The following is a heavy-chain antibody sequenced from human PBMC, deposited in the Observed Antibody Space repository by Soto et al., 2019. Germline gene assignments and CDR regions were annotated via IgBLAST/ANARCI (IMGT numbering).Heavy chain of an antibody. CDR1: GGSFSDYY. V-gene: IGHV4-34*01. J-gene: IGHJ4*02. CDR2: INHSGST. Sequence: PSETLSLTCAVYGGSFSDYYSTWIRQPPGKWLEWIGEINHSGSTDYNPSLKSRVTISLDTSKNLLSLKLNSVTAADTAVYYCARSKVYGASNLAYWGKGXLVTVYS. CDR3: ARSKVYGASNLAY. D-gene: IGHD3-10*01.